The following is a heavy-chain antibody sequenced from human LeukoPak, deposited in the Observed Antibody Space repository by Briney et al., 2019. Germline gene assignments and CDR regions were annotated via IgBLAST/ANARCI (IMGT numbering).Heavy chain of an antibody. CDR3: AKGRGTGTYYFDY. J-gene: IGHJ4*02. CDR2: LSGSGIST. V-gene: IGHV3-23*01. Sequence: SGGSLRLSCAASGFTFATYAMTWVRQAPGKGLGWVAALSGSGISTYYADSVKGRFTISRANSENTLHLQMDGLRAEDTAVYFCAKGRGTGTYYFDYWGRGILVTVSS. CDR1: GFTFATYA. D-gene: IGHD3/OR15-3a*01.